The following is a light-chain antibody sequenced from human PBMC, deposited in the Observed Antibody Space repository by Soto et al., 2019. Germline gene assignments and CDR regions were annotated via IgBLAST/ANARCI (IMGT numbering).Light chain of an antibody. CDR3: ISYAGTHIV. CDR2: DVT. J-gene: IGLJ1*01. Sequence: QSVLTQPPSASGSPGQSVAISCTGTSSDVGGYNYVSWYQQYPGKAPKLMIYDVTKRPSGVPDRFSGSKSGNTASLTVSGLQAEDEADYYCISYAGTHIVFGTGTKLTVL. CDR1: SSDVGGYNY. V-gene: IGLV2-8*01.